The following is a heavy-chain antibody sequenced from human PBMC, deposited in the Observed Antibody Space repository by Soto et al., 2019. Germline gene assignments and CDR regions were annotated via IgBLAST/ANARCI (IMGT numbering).Heavy chain of an antibody. CDR2: ISGSGGST. CDR1: GFTFSSHA. D-gene: IGHD3-3*01. J-gene: IGHJ4*02. V-gene: IGHV3-23*01. Sequence: GGSLRLSCAASGFTFSSHAMSWVRQAPGKGLEWVSAISGSGGSTYYADSVKGRFTISRDNSKNTLYLQMNGLRAEDTAVYYCAKDLGECPEWLFCSGILAPDYWGQGTLVTVSS. CDR3: AKDLGECPEWLFCSGILAPDY.